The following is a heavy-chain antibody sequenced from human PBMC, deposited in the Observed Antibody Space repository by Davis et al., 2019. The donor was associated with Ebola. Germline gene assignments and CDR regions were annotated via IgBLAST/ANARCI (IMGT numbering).Heavy chain of an antibody. V-gene: IGHV3-23*01. CDR2: ITGSGGTT. Sequence: GGSLRLSCAASGFMFSTFAMNWVRQAPGKGLEWVSAITGSGGTTYSADSVKDRFIISRDNSKNTLYLQMNSLRAEDTAIYYCSKGSDFWSGYYNGFDSWGQGTLVTVSS. D-gene: IGHD3-3*01. CDR3: SKGSDFWSGYYNGFDS. CDR1: GFMFSTFA. J-gene: IGHJ5*01.